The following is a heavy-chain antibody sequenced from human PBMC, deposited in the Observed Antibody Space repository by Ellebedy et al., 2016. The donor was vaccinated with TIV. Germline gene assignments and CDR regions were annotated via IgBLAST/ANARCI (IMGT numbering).Heavy chain of an antibody. Sequence: GESLKISCVASGFIFSIYYMTLVRPAPGKGLEWISYISGSGGMMDHADSVKGRFTISRDNAKTSLYLQLSSLRAEDTAVYYCARRSRGPSYYFDYWGQGALVTVSS. J-gene: IGHJ4*02. CDR1: GFIFSIYY. V-gene: IGHV3-48*03. CDR3: ARRSRGPSYYFDY. CDR2: ISGSGGMM. D-gene: IGHD3-10*01.